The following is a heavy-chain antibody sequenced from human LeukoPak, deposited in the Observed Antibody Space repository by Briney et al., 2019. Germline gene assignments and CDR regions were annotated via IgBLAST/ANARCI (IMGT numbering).Heavy chain of an antibody. CDR2: ISGTGGST. V-gene: IGHV3-23*01. D-gene: IGHD3-9*01. Sequence: SGGTLRLSCAASGFTFSSYGMTWVRQAPGKGLEWVSAISGTGGSTYYADSVKGRFTISRDNSKNTLYLQMSSLRAEDTAVYHCAKDRDILTGYYPDYWGQGTLVTVPS. J-gene: IGHJ4*02. CDR3: AKDRDILTGYYPDY. CDR1: GFTFSSYG.